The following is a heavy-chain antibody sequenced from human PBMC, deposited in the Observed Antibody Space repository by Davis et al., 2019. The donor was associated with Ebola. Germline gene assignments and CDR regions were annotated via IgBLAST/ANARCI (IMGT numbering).Heavy chain of an antibody. CDR1: GYTFTTYA. Sequence: ASVKVSCKASGYTFTTYAMNWVRQAPGQGLEWMGWINTNTGNPTYAQGFTGRFVFSLDTSVSTAYLQISSLKAEDTAVYYCARSSLEWLLFHYYYYGMDVWGQGTTVTVSS. CDR2: INTNTGNP. CDR3: ARSSLEWLLFHYYYYGMDV. D-gene: IGHD3-3*01. V-gene: IGHV7-4-1*02. J-gene: IGHJ6*02.